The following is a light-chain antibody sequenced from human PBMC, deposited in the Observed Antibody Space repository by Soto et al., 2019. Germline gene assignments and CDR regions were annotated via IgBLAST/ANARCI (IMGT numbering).Light chain of an antibody. CDR2: GAS. CDR1: QSVSSN. J-gene: IGKJ2*01. CDR3: QQYNNWPPYT. Sequence: EIVMTPSPATLSVSPGERATLSCRASQSVSSNLAWYQQKPGQAPRLLIYGASTRATGIPARFSGSGSGTEFTLTVCSLQSEDFAVYYCQQYNNWPPYTFGQGTKLEIK. V-gene: IGKV3-15*01.